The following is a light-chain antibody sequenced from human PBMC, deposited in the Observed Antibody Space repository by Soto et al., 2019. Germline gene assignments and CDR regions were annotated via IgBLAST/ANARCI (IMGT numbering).Light chain of an antibody. J-gene: IGLJ1*01. CDR1: NIGSKS. V-gene: IGLV3-21*04. Sequence: SYELTQTPSVSVAPGKTARITCGGNNIGSKSVHWYQQKPGQAPVLVIYYDSDRPSGIPERFSGSNSGNTATLTISRVEAGDEADYYCQVWDSSSDHYVFGTGTKLPVL. CDR2: YDS. CDR3: QVWDSSSDHYV.